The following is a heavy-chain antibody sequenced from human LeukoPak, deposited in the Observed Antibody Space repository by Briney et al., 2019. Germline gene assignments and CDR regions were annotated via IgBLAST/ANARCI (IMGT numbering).Heavy chain of an antibody. Sequence: ASVKVSCKASGYTFTGYYMHWVRQAPGQGLEWMGWINPNSGGTNYAQKFQGRVTITRNTSISTAYMELSSLRSEDTAVYYCARALGNTYYYDSSASDAFDIWGQGAMVTVSS. V-gene: IGHV1-2*02. CDR1: GYTFTGYY. CDR3: ARALGNTYYYDSSASDAFDI. D-gene: IGHD3-22*01. J-gene: IGHJ3*02. CDR2: INPNSGGT.